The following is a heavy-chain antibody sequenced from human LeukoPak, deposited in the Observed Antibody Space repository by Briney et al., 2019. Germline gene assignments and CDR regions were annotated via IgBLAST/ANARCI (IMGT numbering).Heavy chain of an antibody. CDR2: ISSSGSTI. CDR3: ARDRFSEVADPFDY. V-gene: IGHV3-48*03. CDR1: GFTFSSYE. Sequence: GGSLRLSCAASGFTFSSYEMNWVRQAPGKGLEWVSYISSSGSTIYYADSVKGRFTISRDNAKNSLYLQMNSLRAEDTAVYYCARDRFSEVADPFDYWGQGTLVTVSS. D-gene: IGHD6-19*01. J-gene: IGHJ4*02.